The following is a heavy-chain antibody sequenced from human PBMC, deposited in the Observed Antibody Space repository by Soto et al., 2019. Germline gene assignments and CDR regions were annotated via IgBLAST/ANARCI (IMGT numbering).Heavy chain of an antibody. CDR2: IYSGGST. CDR3: ARERDGHNPNWFDL. CDR1: GFTVSSNY. J-gene: IGHJ5*02. D-gene: IGHD2-8*01. V-gene: IGHV3-53*01. Sequence: VGSLRLSCAVSGFTVSSNYMSWVRQPPGKGPEWVSDIYSGGSTYYADSVKGRFTISRDNSKNTLYLQMNSLRAEDTAVYYCARERDGHNPNWFDLWGQGTLVTVSS.